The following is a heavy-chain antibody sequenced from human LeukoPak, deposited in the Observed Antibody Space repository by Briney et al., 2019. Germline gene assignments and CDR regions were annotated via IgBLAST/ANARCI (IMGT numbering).Heavy chain of an antibody. J-gene: IGHJ4*02. CDR2: LYTSGGT. CDR1: GDSISSYY. CDR3: ARLTRLSTSPDRYYLDY. V-gene: IGHV4-4*09. Sequence: SETVSLTCTVSGDSISSYYWSWIRQPPGKGLEGIGYLYTSGGTNYIPSLKGRVTISIDTSKNQFSLKLSSVTAADSAVYYCARLTRLSTSPDRYYLDYWGQGTLVTVSS. D-gene: IGHD6-6*01.